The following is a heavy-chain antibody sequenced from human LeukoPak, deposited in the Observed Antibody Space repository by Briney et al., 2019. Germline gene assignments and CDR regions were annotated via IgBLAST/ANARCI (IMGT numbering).Heavy chain of an antibody. Sequence: ASVTVSCKTSGYTFTNYAISWVRQAPGQGLEWMGWISAYNGNTDYAQNLQGRVTMTTDTSTSTAYMGLRSLRSDDTAVYYCARDCNRVEDIVVVPAAMAQWGQGTMVTVSS. D-gene: IGHD2-2*01. V-gene: IGHV1-18*01. J-gene: IGHJ3*01. CDR2: ISAYNGNT. CDR3: ARDCNRVEDIVVVPAAMAQ. CDR1: GYTFTNYA.